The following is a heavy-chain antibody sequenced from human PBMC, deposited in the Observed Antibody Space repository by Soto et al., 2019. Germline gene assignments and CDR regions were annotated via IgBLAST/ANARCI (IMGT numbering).Heavy chain of an antibody. CDR2: IYPGDSDT. Sequence: ESLKISCKGSGYSFTSYWSGWVRQMPGKGLEGMGIIYPGDSDTRYSPSFQGQVTISADKSISTAYLQWSSLKASDTAMYYCARRWIQLLHDAFAIWGQGTMVTVSS. CDR3: ARRWIQLLHDAFAI. CDR1: GYSFTSYW. V-gene: IGHV5-51*01. D-gene: IGHD5-18*01. J-gene: IGHJ3*02.